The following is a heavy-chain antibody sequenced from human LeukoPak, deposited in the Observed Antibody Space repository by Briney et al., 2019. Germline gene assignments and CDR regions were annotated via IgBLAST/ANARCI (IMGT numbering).Heavy chain of an antibody. CDR2: IRYDGSNK. Sequence: GGSLRLSCAASGFTFTNFGMHWVRQAPGKGLEWVAFIRYDGSNKYYADSVKGRFTISRDNSKNTLYLQMNSLRAEDTAVYYCAKDRRFLEWFLDYWGQGTLVTVSS. CDR3: AKDRRFLEWFLDY. J-gene: IGHJ4*02. D-gene: IGHD3-3*01. CDR1: GFTFTNFG. V-gene: IGHV3-30*02.